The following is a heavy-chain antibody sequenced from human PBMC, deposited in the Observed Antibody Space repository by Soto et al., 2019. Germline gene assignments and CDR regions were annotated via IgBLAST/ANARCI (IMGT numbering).Heavy chain of an antibody. Sequence: HPGGSLRLSCAASGFTFTSYSMHWVRQAPGKGLEWVALMSYDGSSGYYPDSVKGRFTISRDNSKNTVYLQVNGLRAEDTAVYYCARGRMTTVTGTAYRGMDVWGQGTTVTVSS. J-gene: IGHJ6*02. CDR1: GFTFTSYS. CDR2: MSYDGSSG. D-gene: IGHD4-4*01. CDR3: ARGRMTTVTGTAYRGMDV. V-gene: IGHV3-30-3*01.